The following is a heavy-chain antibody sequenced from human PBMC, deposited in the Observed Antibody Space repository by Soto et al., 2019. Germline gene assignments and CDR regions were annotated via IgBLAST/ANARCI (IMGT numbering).Heavy chain of an antibody. Sequence: SETLSLTCTVSGGSISSSSYYWGWIRQPPGKGLEWIGSIYYSGSTYYNPSLKSRVTISVDTSKNQFSLKLSSVTAADTAVYYCASGAIAVYYYYGMDVWGQGTTVTVSS. CDR3: ASGAIAVYYYYGMDV. CDR1: GGSISSSSYY. D-gene: IGHD2-15*01. V-gene: IGHV4-39*01. CDR2: IYYSGST. J-gene: IGHJ6*02.